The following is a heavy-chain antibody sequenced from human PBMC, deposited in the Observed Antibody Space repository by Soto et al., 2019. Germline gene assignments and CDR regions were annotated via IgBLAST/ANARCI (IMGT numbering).Heavy chain of an antibody. J-gene: IGHJ6*03. CDR3: ARDKRDIVVVPAADNKYYYYYYMDV. V-gene: IGHV4-31*03. D-gene: IGHD2-2*01. CDR2: IYYSGST. CDR1: GGAISSGGYY. Sequence: PSESLCLTGTVSGGAISSGGYYWSWIRQHPGKGLEWIGYIYYSGSTYYNPSLKRRVTISVDTSKNQFSLKLSSVTAADTAVYYCARDKRDIVVVPAADNKYYYYYYMDVWGKGTTVTVSS.